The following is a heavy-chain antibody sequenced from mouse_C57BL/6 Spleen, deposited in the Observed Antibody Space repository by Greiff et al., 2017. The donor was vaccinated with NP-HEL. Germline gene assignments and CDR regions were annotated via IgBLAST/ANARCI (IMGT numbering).Heavy chain of an antibody. CDR2: INPSTGGT. D-gene: IGHD2-1*01. J-gene: IGHJ4*01. Sequence: VQLQQSGPELVKPGASVKISCKASGYSFTGYYMNWVKQSPEKSLEWIGEINPSTGGTTYNQKFKAKATLTVDKSSSTAYMQLKSLTSEDSAVYYCARSGLYYGNSNYYAMDYWGQGTSVTVSS. V-gene: IGHV1-42*01. CDR1: GYSFTGYY. CDR3: ARSGLYYGNSNYYAMDY.